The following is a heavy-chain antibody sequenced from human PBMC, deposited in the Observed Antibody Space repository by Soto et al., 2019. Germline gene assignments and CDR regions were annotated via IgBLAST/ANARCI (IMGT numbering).Heavy chain of an antibody. CDR1: GGSFSGYY. J-gene: IGHJ4*02. V-gene: IGHV4-34*01. Sequence: SETLSLTCAVYGGSFSGYYWSWIRQPPGKGLEWNGEINHSGSTKYNPSLKSRDTKSVDTSKNQFSLKMSSVTAAETAEYYCARGGRRIMITFGGQDYWGQGTLVTVSS. D-gene: IGHD3-16*01. CDR3: ARGGRRIMITFGGQDY. CDR2: INHSGST.